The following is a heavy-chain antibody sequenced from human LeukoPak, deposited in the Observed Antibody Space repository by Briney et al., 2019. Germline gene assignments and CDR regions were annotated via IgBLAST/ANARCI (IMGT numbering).Heavy chain of an antibody. CDR3: ARESRDVETEGFDY. Sequence: PSETLSLTCTVSGGSIGNYYWSWLRQPPGKGLEWIGYIYYSGSTKYNPSLKSRVTISVDTSKNQFSLKLSSVTAADTAVYYCARESRDVETEGFDYWGQGTLVTVSS. D-gene: IGHD5-24*01. V-gene: IGHV4-59*01. CDR1: GGSIGNYY. CDR2: IYYSGST. J-gene: IGHJ4*02.